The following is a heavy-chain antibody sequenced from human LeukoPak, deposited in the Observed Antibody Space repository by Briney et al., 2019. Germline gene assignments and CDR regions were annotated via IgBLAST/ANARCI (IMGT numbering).Heavy chain of an antibody. Sequence: PGGSLRLSCAASGFTFSDYYMSWIRQAPGKGLEWISYISDSGTTIYYADSVRGRFTISRDNAKNSLYLQMNSLRAGDTAVYYCARVYIAEDFWGQGTLVTISS. CDR2: ISDSGTTI. V-gene: IGHV3-11*01. J-gene: IGHJ4*02. CDR3: ARVYIAEDF. D-gene: IGHD2-15*01. CDR1: GFTFSDYY.